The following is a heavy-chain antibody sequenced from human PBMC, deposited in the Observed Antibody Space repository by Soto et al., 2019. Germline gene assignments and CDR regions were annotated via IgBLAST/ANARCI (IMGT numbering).Heavy chain of an antibody. V-gene: IGHV3-64D*06. J-gene: IGHJ3*01. CDR3: VKDEGFCSGGNCYSVARGGFDL. CDR1: GFALSSYA. CDR2: ISSNGIST. D-gene: IGHD2-15*01. Sequence: PGGSLRLSCSASGFALSSYAMHWVRQAPGKGLEYVSSISSNGISTYYADSVKGRFTISRDNSKNTLYIEMNSLRLDDTALYYCVKDEGFCSGGNCYSVARGGFDLWGQGTMVTV.